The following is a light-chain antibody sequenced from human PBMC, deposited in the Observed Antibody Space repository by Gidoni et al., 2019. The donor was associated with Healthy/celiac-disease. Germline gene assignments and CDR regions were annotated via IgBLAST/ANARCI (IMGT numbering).Light chain of an antibody. CDR2: DAS. V-gene: IGKV3D-20*01. CDR3: QQYGSSPT. J-gene: IGKJ1*01. Sequence: ELVLTQSPATLSLSPGERATLSCVASQSVSSSYLAWYQQKPGLAPRLLIYDASSRATGIPDRCRGSGSGTDFTLTISRLEAEDVAVYYCQQYGSSPTFGQGTKVEIK. CDR1: QSVSSSY.